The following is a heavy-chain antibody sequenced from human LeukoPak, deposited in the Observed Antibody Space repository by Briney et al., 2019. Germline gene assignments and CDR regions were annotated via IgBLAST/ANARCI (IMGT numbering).Heavy chain of an antibody. CDR1: GYTFTSYA. J-gene: IGHJ4*02. D-gene: IGHD6-13*01. Sequence: ASVKVSCKASGYTFTSYAMHWVRQAPGQRLEWMGRINAGNGNTKYSQKFQGRVTITRDTSASTAYMELSSLRSEDTAVYYCARDRYSSWYVWDYWGQGTLVTVSS. V-gene: IGHV1-3*01. CDR2: INAGNGNT. CDR3: ARDRYSSWYVWDY.